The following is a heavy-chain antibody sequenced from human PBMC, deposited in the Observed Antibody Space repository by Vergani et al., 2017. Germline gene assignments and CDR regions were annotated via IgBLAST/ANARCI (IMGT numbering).Heavy chain of an antibody. CDR3: ASDSSSWYPYYFDY. D-gene: IGHD6-13*01. J-gene: IGHJ4*02. CDR1: GGSISSSSYY. Sequence: LQLQESGPGLVKPSETLSLTCTVSGGSISSSSYYWGWIRQPPGKGLEWIGSIYYSGSPYYNPSLKSRVTISVDTSKNQFSLKLSSVTAADTAVYYCASDSSSWYPYYFDYWGQGTLVTVSS. CDR2: IYYSGSP. V-gene: IGHV4-39*01.